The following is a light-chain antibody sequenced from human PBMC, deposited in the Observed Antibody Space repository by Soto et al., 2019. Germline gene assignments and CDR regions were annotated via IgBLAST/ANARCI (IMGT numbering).Light chain of an antibody. CDR3: QQYNNWPPSYT. CDR1: RSVSNY. CDR2: DAS. J-gene: IGKJ2*01. Sequence: EIVLTQSPATLSLSPGESATLSCRASRSVSNYLAWYQQKPGQAPRLLIYDASSRPTDIPARFSGSGSGTDFTLTISSLQSEDFAVYYCQQYNNWPPSYTFGQGTKLEIK. V-gene: IGKV3-11*01.